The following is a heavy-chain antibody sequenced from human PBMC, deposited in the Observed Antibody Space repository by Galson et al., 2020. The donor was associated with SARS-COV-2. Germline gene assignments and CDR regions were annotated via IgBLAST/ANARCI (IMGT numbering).Heavy chain of an antibody. CDR3: ANKLLGRYPFDY. CDR2: IDGNGGNI. J-gene: IGHJ4*02. V-gene: IGHV3-23*01. D-gene: IGHD3-16*02. CDR1: GFTFSSYA. Sequence: TGGSLRLSCAASGFTFSSYAMAWVRQAPGKGLEWVSSIDGNGGNIDYAESVKGRFTISRDNSKSTLYLQMNSLRAEDTAVYYCANKLLGRYPFDYWGQGTLVIVSS.